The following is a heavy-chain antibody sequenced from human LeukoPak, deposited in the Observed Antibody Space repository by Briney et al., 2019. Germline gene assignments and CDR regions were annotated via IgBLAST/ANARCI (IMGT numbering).Heavy chain of an antibody. Sequence: GGSLRLSCAASGFTFSSYAMSWVRQAPGKGLEWVSAISGSGGSTYYADSVKGRFTISRDNSKNTLYLQMNSLRAEDTAVYYCAKDLLHGDYGNYFDYWGQGTLVTVSS. CDR1: GFTFSSYA. J-gene: IGHJ4*02. CDR3: AKDLLHGDYGNYFDY. D-gene: IGHD4-17*01. V-gene: IGHV3-23*01. CDR2: ISGSGGST.